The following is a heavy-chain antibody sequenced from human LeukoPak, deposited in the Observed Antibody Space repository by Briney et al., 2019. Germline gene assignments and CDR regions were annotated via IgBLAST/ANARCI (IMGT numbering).Heavy chain of an antibody. Sequence: GGPLRLSCAASGFTFSSHAMSWVRQAPGKGLEWVSAISGSGGSTYYAASVKGRFTISRDNSKNTLYLQMHSLRAEDTAVYYCANLEPALPQVLGYCSSTSCYVDYWGQGTLVTVSS. CDR2: ISGSGGST. J-gene: IGHJ4*02. V-gene: IGHV3-23*01. CDR1: GFTFSSHA. D-gene: IGHD2-2*01. CDR3: ANLEPALPQVLGYCSSTSCYVDY.